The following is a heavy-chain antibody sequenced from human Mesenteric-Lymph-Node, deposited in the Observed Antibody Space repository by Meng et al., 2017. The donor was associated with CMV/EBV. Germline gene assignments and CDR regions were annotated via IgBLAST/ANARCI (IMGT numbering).Heavy chain of an antibody. D-gene: IGHD5-18*01. CDR2: IFSSGRK. J-gene: IGHJ5*02. Sequence: GSLRLSCTVSGDSIRSSNYYWGWIRQPPGKGLEWIGNIFSSGRKYYNPSLMNRVTISVDTSKNHFSLRLSAVTAADTAVYYCARDVSPSTAPRGWFDAWGQGTLVTVS. CDR1: GDSIRSSNYY. V-gene: IGHV4-39*07. CDR3: ARDVSPSTAPRGWFDA.